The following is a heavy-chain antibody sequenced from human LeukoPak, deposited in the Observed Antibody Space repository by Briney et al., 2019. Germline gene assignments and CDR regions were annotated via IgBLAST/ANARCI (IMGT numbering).Heavy chain of an antibody. CDR1: GGTFISYA. CDR2: IIPIFGTA. Sequence: SVKVSCKASGGTFISYAISWVRQAPGQGLEGMGGIIPIFGTADYAQKFQGRVTITADESTSTAYMELSSLRSEDTAVYYCASAYSNYIYYFDYWGQGTRVTVSS. V-gene: IGHV1-69*01. J-gene: IGHJ4*02. CDR3: ASAYSNYIYYFDY. D-gene: IGHD4-11*01.